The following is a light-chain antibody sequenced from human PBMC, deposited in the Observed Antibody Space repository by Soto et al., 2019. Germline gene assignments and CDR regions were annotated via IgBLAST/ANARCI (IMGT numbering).Light chain of an antibody. CDR2: GAS. J-gene: IGKJ1*01. V-gene: IGKV3-15*01. CDR3: QQYKNWPRT. CDR1: QSVSSN. Sequence: EVVMTQSPDTLSVSPGERATLSCRASQSVSSNLAWYQQKLGQAPRLLIHGASTRATGISARFSGSGSGTEFTLTISSLQSEDFAIYYCQQYKNWPRTFGQGTKVDIK.